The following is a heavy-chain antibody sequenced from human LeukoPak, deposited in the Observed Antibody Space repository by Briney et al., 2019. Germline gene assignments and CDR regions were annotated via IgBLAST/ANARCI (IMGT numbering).Heavy chain of an antibody. J-gene: IGHJ4*02. CDR2: IFHSGST. CDR1: GYSISSGYY. Sequence: SDTLSLTCTVSGYSISSGYYWGCIRQPPRKGLEGIGSIFHSGSTYYNPSLKGRVTITVDTSTEQFSLNLISVTAAATTAYYYGRDLEWELPIWGQGTLVTVSS. CDR3: GRDLEWELPI. D-gene: IGHD1-26*01. V-gene: IGHV4-38-2*02.